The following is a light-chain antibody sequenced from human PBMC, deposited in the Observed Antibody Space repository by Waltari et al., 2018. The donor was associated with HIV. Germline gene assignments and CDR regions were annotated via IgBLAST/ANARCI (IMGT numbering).Light chain of an antibody. J-gene: IGLJ2*01. CDR3: QVWYSLTDPVV. CDR1: SIGSKS. CDR2: DDS. V-gene: IGLV3-21*02. Sequence: SYVLTQPPSVSVAPGQTARITCGGNSIGSKSVHWYQQKPGQAPVLVVSDDSDRPSGIPERFSGSKSGNTATLTISRVEAGDEADYYCQVWYSLTDPVVFGGGTKLTVL.